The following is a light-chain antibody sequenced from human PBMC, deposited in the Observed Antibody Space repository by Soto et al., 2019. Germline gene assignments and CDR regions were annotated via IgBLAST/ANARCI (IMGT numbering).Light chain of an antibody. Sequence: EIGLRQSPGTLSLSTGERATLSCRASQSVSNNYLAWYQQKPGQAPRLLIYGASNGATGIPDRFSGSGSGTDFTLTISRLEPEDFAVYYCQQYGSSGTFGQGTKVDIK. CDR1: QSVSNNY. CDR2: GAS. V-gene: IGKV3-20*01. J-gene: IGKJ1*01. CDR3: QQYGSSGT.